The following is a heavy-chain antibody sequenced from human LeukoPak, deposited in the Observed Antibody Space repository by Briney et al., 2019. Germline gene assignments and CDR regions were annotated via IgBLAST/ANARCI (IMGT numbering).Heavy chain of an antibody. CDR2: ISSSSSTI. D-gene: IGHD5-24*01. Sequence: PGGSLRLSCAASGFTFNNYYMSWVGQAPGKGLECVSCISSSSSTIYYADSVKGRFTISRDKAKNSLYLQMNALRAEDTAVYYCARSVDVDYWGQGILVTVSP. CDR3: ARSVDVDY. CDR1: GFTFNNYY. J-gene: IGHJ4*02. V-gene: IGHV3-48*01.